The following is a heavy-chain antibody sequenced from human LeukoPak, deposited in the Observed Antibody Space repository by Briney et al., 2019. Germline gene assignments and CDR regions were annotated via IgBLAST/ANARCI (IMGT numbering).Heavy chain of an antibody. J-gene: IGHJ4*02. CDR2: INQGGSDK. D-gene: IGHD4-23*01. V-gene: IGHV3-7*03. CDR3: ASRLVSGKGLDY. CDR1: GFSFTSYW. Sequence: GGSLRLSCEFSGFSFTSYWMNWVRQAPGKGLEWVANINQGGSDKYYVDSVKGRFTISRDNSKNTLYLQMNSLRAEDTAVYYCASRLVSGKGLDYWGQGTPVTVSS.